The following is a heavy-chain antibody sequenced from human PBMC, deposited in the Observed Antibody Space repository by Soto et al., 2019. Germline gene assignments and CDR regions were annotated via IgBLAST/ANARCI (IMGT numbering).Heavy chain of an antibody. CDR1: GYTFTSYY. Sequence: ASVKVSCKASGYTFTSYYMHWVRQAPGQGLEWKGIINPSGGSTSYAQKFQGRVTMTRDTSTSTVYMELSSLRSEDTAVYYCARVGYGDYGDYYYMDVWGKGTTVTVSS. D-gene: IGHD4-17*01. CDR3: ARVGYGDYGDYYYMDV. J-gene: IGHJ6*03. V-gene: IGHV1-46*03. CDR2: INPSGGST.